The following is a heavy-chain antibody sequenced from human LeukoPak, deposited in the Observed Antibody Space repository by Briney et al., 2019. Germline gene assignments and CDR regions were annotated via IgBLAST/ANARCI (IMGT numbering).Heavy chain of an antibody. CDR3: ARERALGYYYDSS. Sequence: GGSLRLSCAASGFTFSSYSMNWVRQAPGKGLEWVSSISSSSSYIYYADSVKGRFTISRDNAKNSLYLQMNSLRDEDTAVYYCARERALGYYYDSSWGQGTLVTVSS. D-gene: IGHD3-22*01. CDR2: ISSSSSYI. CDR1: GFTFSSYS. J-gene: IGHJ4*02. V-gene: IGHV3-21*01.